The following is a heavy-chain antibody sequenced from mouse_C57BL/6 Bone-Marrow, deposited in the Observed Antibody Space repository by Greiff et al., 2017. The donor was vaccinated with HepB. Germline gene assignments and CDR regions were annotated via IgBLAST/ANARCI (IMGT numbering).Heavy chain of an antibody. Sequence: VQLQQSGPVLVKPGASVKMSCKASGYTFTDYYMNWVKQSHGKSLEWIGVINPYNGGTSYNQKFKGKATLTVDKSSSTAYMELNSLTSEDSAVYYCARIGTRVPDYWGQGTTLTVSS. CDR1: GYTFTDYY. CDR3: ARIGTRVPDY. J-gene: IGHJ2*01. V-gene: IGHV1-19*01. CDR2: INPYNGGT. D-gene: IGHD2-14*01.